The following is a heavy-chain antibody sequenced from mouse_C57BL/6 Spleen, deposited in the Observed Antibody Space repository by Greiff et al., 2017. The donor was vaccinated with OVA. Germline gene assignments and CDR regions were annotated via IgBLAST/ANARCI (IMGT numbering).Heavy chain of an antibody. Sequence: EVQRVESGEGLVKPGGSLKLSCAASGFTFSSYAMSWVRQTPEKRLEWVAYISSGGDYIYYADTVKGRFTISRDNARNTLYLQMSSLKSEDTAMYYCTSYGSSYWFAYWGQGTLVTVSA. CDR2: ISSGGDYI. CDR1: GFTFSSYA. V-gene: IGHV5-9-1*02. D-gene: IGHD1-1*01. CDR3: TSYGSSYWFAY. J-gene: IGHJ3*01.